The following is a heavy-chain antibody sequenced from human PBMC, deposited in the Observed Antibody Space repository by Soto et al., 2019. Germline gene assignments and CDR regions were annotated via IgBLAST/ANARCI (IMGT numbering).Heavy chain of an antibody. D-gene: IGHD3-22*01. V-gene: IGHV5-10-1*01. Sequence: GESLKISCKGSGYSFTSYWISWVRQMPGKGLEWMGRIDPSDSYTNYSPSFQGHVTISADKSISTAYLQWSSLKASDTAMYYCARQINTYYYDSSGYRELYAFDIWGQGTMVTVS. CDR2: IDPSDSYT. CDR3: ARQINTYYYDSSGYRELYAFDI. CDR1: GYSFTSYW. J-gene: IGHJ3*02.